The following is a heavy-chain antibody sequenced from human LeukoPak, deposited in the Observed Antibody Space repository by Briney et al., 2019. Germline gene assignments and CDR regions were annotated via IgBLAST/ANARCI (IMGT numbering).Heavy chain of an antibody. V-gene: IGHV4-61*02. D-gene: IGHD6-19*01. J-gene: IGHJ4*02. Sequence: SETLSLTCTVSGGSISSGSYYWTWIRQPAGKGLEWIGRIHTSGSTNSNPSLKSRVTISVDTSKNQFALKLSSVTAADTAVYYCARAGYSSGWSIVEWGQGTLVTVSS. CDR3: ARAGYSSGWSIVE. CDR1: GGSISSGSYY. CDR2: IHTSGST.